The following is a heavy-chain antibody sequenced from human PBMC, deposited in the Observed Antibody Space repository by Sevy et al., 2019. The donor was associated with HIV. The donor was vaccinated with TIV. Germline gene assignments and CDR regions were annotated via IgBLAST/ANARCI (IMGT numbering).Heavy chain of an antibody. CDR2: ISSSSSTI. CDR3: AREAGYDFWSGYYSWFDP. D-gene: IGHD3-3*01. J-gene: IGHJ5*02. Sequence: GGSLRLSCAASGFTFSSYSMNWVRQAPGKGLEWVSYISSSSSTIYYADSVKGRFTISRDNAKNSLYLQMNSLRAEDTAVYYCAREAGYDFWSGYYSWFDPWGQGTLVTVSS. V-gene: IGHV3-48*01. CDR1: GFTFSSYS.